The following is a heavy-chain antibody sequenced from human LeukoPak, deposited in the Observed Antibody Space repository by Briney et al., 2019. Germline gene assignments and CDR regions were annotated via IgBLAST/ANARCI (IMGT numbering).Heavy chain of an antibody. CDR2: IYWSDDK. CDR1: GFSLSTSGVG. Sequence: SGPTLVNPTQTLTLTCTCSGFSLSTSGVGVGWIRQPPGKALEWLALIYWSDDKRHSPSLKNRLAITRDTSKNQVVLTMTNMDPVDTATYYCAHRGGAVTGLYYFDYWGQGTLVTVSS. J-gene: IGHJ4*02. D-gene: IGHD6-19*01. CDR3: AHRGGAVTGLYYFDY. V-gene: IGHV2-5*01.